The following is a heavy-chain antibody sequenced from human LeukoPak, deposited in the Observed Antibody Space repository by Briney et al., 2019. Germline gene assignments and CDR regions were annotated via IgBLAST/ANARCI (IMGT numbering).Heavy chain of an antibody. CDR3: ARAGYCSSTSCSDFDY. D-gene: IGHD2-2*01. V-gene: IGHV3-48*04. CDR1: GFTFSSYS. CDR2: ISSSSSTI. J-gene: IGHJ4*02. Sequence: GGSLRLSCAASGFTFSSYSMNWVRQAPGKGLEWVSYISSSSSTIYYANSVKGRFTISRDNDKNSLYLQMNSLRAEDTAVYYCARAGYCSSTSCSDFDYWGQGTLVTVSS.